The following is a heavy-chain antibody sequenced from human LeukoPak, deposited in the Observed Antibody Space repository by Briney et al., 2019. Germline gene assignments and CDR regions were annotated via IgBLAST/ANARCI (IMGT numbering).Heavy chain of an antibody. Sequence: DPSETLSLTCTVSGGSISSGGYYWSWIRQPPGKGLEWIGYIYYSGSTNYNPSLKSRVTISVDRSKNQFSLKLSSVTAADTAVYYCAGYEYSSSWSIDYWGQGTLVTVSS. J-gene: IGHJ4*02. V-gene: IGHV4-61*08. D-gene: IGHD6-13*01. CDR1: GGSISSGGYY. CDR2: IYYSGST. CDR3: AGYEYSSSWSIDY.